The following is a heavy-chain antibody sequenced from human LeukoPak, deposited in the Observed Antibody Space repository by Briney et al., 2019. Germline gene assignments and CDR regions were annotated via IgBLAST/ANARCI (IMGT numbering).Heavy chain of an antibody. CDR3: AKGPCTNGVCYAYYFDY. Sequence: GGSLRLSCAASGFTFDDYAMHWVRQAPGKGLGWVSLISGDGGSTYYADSVKGRFTISRDNSKNSLYLQMNSLRTEDTALYYCAKGPCTNGVCYAYYFDYWGQGTLVTVSS. J-gene: IGHJ4*02. CDR1: GFTFDDYA. D-gene: IGHD2-8*01. CDR2: ISGDGGST. V-gene: IGHV3-43*02.